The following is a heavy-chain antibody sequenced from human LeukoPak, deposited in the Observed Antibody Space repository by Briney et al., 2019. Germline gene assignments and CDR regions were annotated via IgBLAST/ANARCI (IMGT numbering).Heavy chain of an antibody. J-gene: IGHJ4*02. D-gene: IGHD3-22*01. Sequence: SETLSLTCAVSGGSISTYYWNWIRQPPGKGLEWIGCIYYTGTTIYNPSLKSRVTMSVDTSKNQFSLRLSSVTAADTAVYYCARELYYYDSSGYYPDYWGQGTLVTVSS. CDR1: GGSISTYY. V-gene: IGHV4-59*12. CDR3: ARELYYYDSSGYYPDY. CDR2: IYYTGTT.